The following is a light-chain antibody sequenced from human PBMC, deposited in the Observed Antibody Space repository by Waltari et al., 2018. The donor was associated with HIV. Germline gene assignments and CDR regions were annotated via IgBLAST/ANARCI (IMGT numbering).Light chain of an antibody. V-gene: IGKV3-15*01. CDR1: QSISTN. CDR2: GAS. J-gene: IGKJ4*01. CDR3: QQYDDWPPLS. Sequence: EIVMTQSQATLSVFPGERATLTCRAGQSISTNLAWYQQTPGQAPRPLIYGASTRATGIPARFSGTGSGTEFTLTISSLQSEDFAVYYCQQYDDWPPLSFCGGTRVEIK.